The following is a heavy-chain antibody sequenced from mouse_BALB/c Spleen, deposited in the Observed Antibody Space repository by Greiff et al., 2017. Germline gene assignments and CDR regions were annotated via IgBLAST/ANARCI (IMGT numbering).Heavy chain of an antibody. Sequence: QVHVKQSGAELAKPGASVKMSCKASGYTFTSYWMHWVKQRPGQGLEWIGYINPSTGYTEYNQKFKDKATLTADKSSSTAYMQLSSLTSEDSAVYYCARRGRGNGFDYWGQGTSVTVSS. V-gene: IGHV1-7*01. D-gene: IGHD2-1*01. CDR1: GYTFTSYW. CDR3: ARRGRGNGFDY. CDR2: INPSTGYT. J-gene: IGHJ4*01.